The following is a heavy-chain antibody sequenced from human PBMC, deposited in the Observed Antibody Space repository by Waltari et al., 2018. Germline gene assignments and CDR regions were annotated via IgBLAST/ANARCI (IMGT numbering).Heavy chain of an antibody. CDR1: GGTFSSYT. CDR3: ARDRRPPAGTAMATGWFDP. Sequence: QVQLVQSGAEVKKPGSSVKVSCKASGGTFSSYTIRWVRQAPGQGLEWMGRIIPILGIANYAQKFQGRVTITADKSTSTAYMELSSLRSEDTAVYYCARDRRPPAGTAMATGWFDPWGQGTLVTVSS. J-gene: IGHJ5*02. CDR2: IIPILGIA. D-gene: IGHD5-18*01. V-gene: IGHV1-69*08.